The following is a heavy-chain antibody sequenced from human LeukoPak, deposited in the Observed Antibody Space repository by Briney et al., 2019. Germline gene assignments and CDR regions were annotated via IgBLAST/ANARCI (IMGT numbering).Heavy chain of an antibody. J-gene: IGHJ6*03. Sequence: SSETLSLTCTVSGGSISNYYWSWIRQPPGKGLEWIGYIYYSGSTKYNPSLKSRVTISVDTSKNQFSLRLSSVTAADTAVYYCTRDWGVSARPGYMDVWGKGTTVTVSS. D-gene: IGHD6-6*01. CDR2: IYYSGST. CDR3: TRDWGVSARPGYMDV. V-gene: IGHV4-59*01. CDR1: GGSISNYY.